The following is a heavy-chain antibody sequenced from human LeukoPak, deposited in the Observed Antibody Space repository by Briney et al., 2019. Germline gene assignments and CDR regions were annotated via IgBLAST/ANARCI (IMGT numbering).Heavy chain of an antibody. CDR1: GGSISNYY. V-gene: IGHV4-59*01. J-gene: IGHJ4*02. CDR2: IYYSGTT. Sequence: SETLSLTCTVSGGSISNYYWSWIRQPPGKGLEWIGYIYYSGTTNYNPSLKSRVTISVDTSKNQFSLKLNSVTAADTAVYYCARHRFGHLFDYWGQGTLVIVSS. D-gene: IGHD3-16*01. CDR3: ARHRFGHLFDY.